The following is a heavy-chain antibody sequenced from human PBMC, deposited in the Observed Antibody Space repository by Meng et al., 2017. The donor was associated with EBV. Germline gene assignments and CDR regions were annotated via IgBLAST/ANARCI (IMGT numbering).Heavy chain of an antibody. Sequence: GQLVQFGAEGKNPGGSGKFSCKASGYAFTSYILHWVRQAPGQRLEWMGWINVGVGYTKYSQKFQGRVTISSDTSATTGYMELSSLRSEDTAVYYCVRGPPVGVPGPGDYWGQGTLVTVSS. CDR3: VRGPPVGVPGPGDY. CDR1: GYAFTSYI. V-gene: IGHV1-3*01. D-gene: IGHD2-21*01. CDR2: INVGVGYT. J-gene: IGHJ4*02.